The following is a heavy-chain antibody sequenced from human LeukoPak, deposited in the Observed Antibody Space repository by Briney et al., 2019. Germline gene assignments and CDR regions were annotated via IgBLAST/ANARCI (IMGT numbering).Heavy chain of an antibody. CDR2: ISGSGGST. Sequence: GGSLRLSCAAFGFTFSSYPMYWVRQAPGKGLEWVSAISGSGGSTYYANSVKGRFTISRDNSRNTLYLQMNSLRAEDTAVYYCARDIAAAGFDYWGQGTLVTVSS. J-gene: IGHJ4*02. CDR1: GFTFSSYP. V-gene: IGHV3-23*01. D-gene: IGHD6-13*01. CDR3: ARDIAAAGFDY.